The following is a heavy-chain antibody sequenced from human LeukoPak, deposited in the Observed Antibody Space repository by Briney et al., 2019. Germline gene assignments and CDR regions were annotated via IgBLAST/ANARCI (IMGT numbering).Heavy chain of an antibody. Sequence: SETLSLTCTVSGGSISSHYWSWIRQPPGKGLEWIGYIYYSGSTNYNPSLKSRVTISVDTSKNQFSLKLSSVTAADTAVYYCARDLDTYYDFWSGYYMGSYFDYWGQGTLVTVSS. CDR2: IYYSGST. V-gene: IGHV4-59*11. D-gene: IGHD3-3*01. J-gene: IGHJ4*02. CDR1: GGSISSHY. CDR3: ARDLDTYYDFWSGYYMGSYFDY.